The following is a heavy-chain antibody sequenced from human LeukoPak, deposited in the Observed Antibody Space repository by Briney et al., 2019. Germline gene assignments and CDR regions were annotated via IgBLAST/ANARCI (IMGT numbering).Heavy chain of an antibody. Sequence: GGSLRLSCAASGFTFSSYAMHWVSQAPGKGLEWVPVISYDGSNKYYADSVKGRFTISRDNSKNTLYLQMNSLRAEDTAVYYCARGSLEWLLPMGLDYWGQGTLVTVSS. CDR2: ISYDGSNK. CDR3: ARGSLEWLLPMGLDY. D-gene: IGHD3-3*01. J-gene: IGHJ4*02. CDR1: GFTFSSYA. V-gene: IGHV3-30-3*01.